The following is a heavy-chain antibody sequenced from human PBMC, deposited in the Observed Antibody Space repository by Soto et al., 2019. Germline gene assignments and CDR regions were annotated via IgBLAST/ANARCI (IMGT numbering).Heavy chain of an antibody. CDR1: GYTFTSYY. CDR3: ARDRSLSDYYYYYGMDV. V-gene: IGHV1-46*01. CDR2: INPSGGST. Sequence: QVQLVQSGAEVKKPGASVKVSCKASGYTFTSYYMHWVRQAPGQGLEWMGIINPSGGSTSYAQKFQGRVTMTRDTSTSTVYMERSSLRSEDTAVYYCARDRSLSDYYYYYGMDVWGQGTTVTVSS. J-gene: IGHJ6*02. D-gene: IGHD3-10*01.